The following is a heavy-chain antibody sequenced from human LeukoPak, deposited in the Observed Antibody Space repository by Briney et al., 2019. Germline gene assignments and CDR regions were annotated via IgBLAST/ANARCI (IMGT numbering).Heavy chain of an antibody. CDR1: GGSISSYY. CDR3: ARTIAAAGTSYFDY. Sequence: SETLSLTCTISGGSISSYYWSWIRQPAGKGLEWIGRISTSGSTNYNPSFKSRVTMSVDTSKNKFSLELSSVTAADTAVYFCARTIAAAGTSYFDYWGQGTLVTVSS. J-gene: IGHJ4*02. CDR2: ISTSGST. D-gene: IGHD6-13*01. V-gene: IGHV4-4*07.